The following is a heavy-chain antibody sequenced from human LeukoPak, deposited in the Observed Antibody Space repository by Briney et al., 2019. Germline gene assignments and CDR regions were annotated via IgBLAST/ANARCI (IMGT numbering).Heavy chain of an antibody. V-gene: IGHV4-30-2*01. CDR2: IYHSGST. CDR3: ARETRAPEWFIDY. D-gene: IGHD3-3*01. CDR1: GGSISSGGYY. Sequence: TSETLSLTCTVSGGSISSGGYYWSWIRQPPGKGLEWIGYIYHSGSTYYNPSLKSRVTISVDRSKNQFSLKLSSVTAADTAVYYCARETRAPEWFIDYWGQGTLVTVSS. J-gene: IGHJ4*02.